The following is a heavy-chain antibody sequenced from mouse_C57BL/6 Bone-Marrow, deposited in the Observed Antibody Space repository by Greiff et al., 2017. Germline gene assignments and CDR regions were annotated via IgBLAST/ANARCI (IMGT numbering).Heavy chain of an antibody. Sequence: VQLQQSGPELVKPGASVKISCKASGYSFTDYNMNWVKQSHGKSLEWIGVINPNYGTTSYTQQFKGKATLTVDPSSSTSYNQLKSRTAEYSAVDYCARLDSSGYSPLDYWGQGTTLTVSS. CDR1: GYSFTDYN. CDR3: ARLDSSGYSPLDY. CDR2: INPNYGTT. J-gene: IGHJ2*01. V-gene: IGHV1-39*01. D-gene: IGHD3-2*02.